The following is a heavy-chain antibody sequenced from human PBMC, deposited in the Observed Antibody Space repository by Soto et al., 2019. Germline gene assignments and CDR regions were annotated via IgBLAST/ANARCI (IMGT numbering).Heavy chain of an antibody. J-gene: IGHJ3*02. Sequence: SETLSLTCTVSGGSISSSSYYWGWIRQPPGKGLEWIGSIYYSGSTYYNPSLKSRVTISVDTSKNQFSLKLSSVTAADTAVYYCARRGGLGTSYDILTGYWVDNDAFDIWGQGTMVTVSS. CDR2: IYYSGST. D-gene: IGHD3-9*01. V-gene: IGHV4-39*01. CDR1: GGSISSSSYY. CDR3: ARRGGLGTSYDILTGYWVDNDAFDI.